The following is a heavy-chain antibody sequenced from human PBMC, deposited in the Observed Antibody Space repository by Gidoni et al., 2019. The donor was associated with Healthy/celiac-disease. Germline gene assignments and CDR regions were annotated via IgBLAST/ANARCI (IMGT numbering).Heavy chain of an antibody. V-gene: IGHV4-59*01. Sequence: QVQLQESGPGLVKPSETLSLTCTVSGGSIRSYYWSWLRQPPGKGLEWIGYIYYSGSTNYNPSLKSRVTISVDTSKNQFSLKLSSVTAADTAVYYCARVGGDRSFDPWGQRTLVTVSS. CDR1: GGSIRSYY. J-gene: IGHJ5*02. CDR3: ARVGGDRSFDP. CDR2: IYYSGST. D-gene: IGHD2-21*02.